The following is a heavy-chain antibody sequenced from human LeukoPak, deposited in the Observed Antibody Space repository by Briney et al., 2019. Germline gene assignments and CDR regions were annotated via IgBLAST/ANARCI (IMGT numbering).Heavy chain of an antibody. J-gene: IGHJ4*01. CDR3: ATEALRPYPAFDS. Sequence: GGSLRLSCAASGSTVISNYMSWVRKAPGKGLEWVSVIYGGGSTYYADSVKGRFTISRDNSKNTLYLQMNSLRAEDTAVYYCATEALRPYPAFDSWGHGTLVTVSS. V-gene: IGHV3-66*01. D-gene: IGHD3-16*01. CDR2: IYGGGST. CDR1: GSTVISNY.